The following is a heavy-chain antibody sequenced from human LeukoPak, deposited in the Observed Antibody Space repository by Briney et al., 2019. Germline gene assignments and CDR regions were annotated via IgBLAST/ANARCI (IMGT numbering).Heavy chain of an antibody. V-gene: IGHV6-1*01. CDR2: TYYRSRWYD. J-gene: IGHJ4*02. CDR3: ARGRSGYWVSLFEY. Sequence: SQTLSLTCAIPGDSVSSNSAAWNWIRQSPSRGLEWLGRTYYRSRWYDDYAVSVKSRMTINPDTSKNQFSLHLNSVTPEDTAVYYCARGRSGYWVSLFEYWGQGILVTVSS. CDR1: GDSVSSNSAA. D-gene: IGHD6-25*01.